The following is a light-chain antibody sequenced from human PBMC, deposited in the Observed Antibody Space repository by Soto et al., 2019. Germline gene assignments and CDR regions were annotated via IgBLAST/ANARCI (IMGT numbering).Light chain of an antibody. V-gene: IGKV3-11*01. CDR3: QQRGT. CDR1: QSVSSY. Sequence: EFVLTQSPATLSLSPGERATLSCRASQSVSSYLAWYQQKPGQAPRLLIYDFSKRATGIPARFSGSGSGTDFTLTISSLEPEDFAVYYCQQRGTFGGGTKVEIK. J-gene: IGKJ4*01. CDR2: DFS.